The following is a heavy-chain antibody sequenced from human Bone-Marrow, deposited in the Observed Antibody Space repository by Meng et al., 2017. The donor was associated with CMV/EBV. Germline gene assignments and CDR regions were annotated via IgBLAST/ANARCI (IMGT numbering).Heavy chain of an antibody. CDR2: VQYDGSSE. V-gene: IGHV3-30*02. CDR3: AKDDYGVDV. CDR1: GFAFRNYA. Sequence: GESLKISCAASGFAFRNYAMYWVRRAPGKGLEWVAYVQYDGSSEKYADSVKGRFTISRDSSKNTLYLQMNSLRPEDTAVYFCAKDDYGVDVWGQGTTVTVSS. J-gene: IGHJ6*02.